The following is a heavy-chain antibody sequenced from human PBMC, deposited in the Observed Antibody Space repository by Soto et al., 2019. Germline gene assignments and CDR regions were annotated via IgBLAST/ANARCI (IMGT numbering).Heavy chain of an antibody. CDR2: FDPEDGET. Sequence: ASVKVSCKVSGYTLTELSMHWVRQAPGKGLEWMGGFDPEDGETIYAQKFQGRVTMTEDTSTDTAYMELRSLRSDDTAVYYCAIYGSGSPYYYGMDVWGQGTTVTVSS. V-gene: IGHV1-24*01. D-gene: IGHD3-10*01. CDR1: GYTLTELS. CDR3: AIYGSGSPYYYGMDV. J-gene: IGHJ6*02.